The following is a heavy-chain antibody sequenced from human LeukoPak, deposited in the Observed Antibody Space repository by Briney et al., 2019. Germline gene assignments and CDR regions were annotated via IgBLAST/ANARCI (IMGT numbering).Heavy chain of an antibody. Sequence: ASVKVSCKASGYTFTSYDINWVRQAPGQGLEWMGGIIPIFGTANYAQKFQGRVTMTRNTSISTAYMELSSLRSEDTAVYYCARGRYYGSGSPFDYWGQGTLVTVSS. CDR2: IIPIFGTA. V-gene: IGHV1-8*02. D-gene: IGHD3-10*01. J-gene: IGHJ4*02. CDR1: GYTFTSYD. CDR3: ARGRYYGSGSPFDY.